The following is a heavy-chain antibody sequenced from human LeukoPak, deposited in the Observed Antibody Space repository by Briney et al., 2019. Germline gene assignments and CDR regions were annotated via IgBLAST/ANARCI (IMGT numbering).Heavy chain of an antibody. CDR3: ARLVDTAMVRSFDP. CDR2: FYYSWGT. CDR1: GGSISSYY. Sequence: PSETLSLTCSVSGGSISSYYCSLIRQPPGKGLELIVYFYYSWGTNYNRSLKSRVTISVDTSNKHISLKLSSVTAADTAVYYCARLVDTAMVRSFDPWGRGTLVTVSS. D-gene: IGHD5-18*01. V-gene: IGHV4-59*08. J-gene: IGHJ2*01.